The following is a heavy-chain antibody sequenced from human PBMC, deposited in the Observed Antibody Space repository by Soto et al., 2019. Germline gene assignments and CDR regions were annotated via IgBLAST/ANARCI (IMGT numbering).Heavy chain of an antibody. J-gene: IGHJ4*02. D-gene: IGHD4-4*01. CDR2: IGSGGST. V-gene: IGHV3-23*01. CDR1: GYTFSNSD. CDR3: ATHYTAVLDY. Sequence: EVQVLESGGALVQPGGSLRLSCVASGYTFSNSDMSWVRQAPGKGLEWVSAIGSGGSTFYAASVKGRFTISRDNSKNTLYLQMNILRAEDMAVYYCATHYTAVLDYLGQGTLVTVSS.